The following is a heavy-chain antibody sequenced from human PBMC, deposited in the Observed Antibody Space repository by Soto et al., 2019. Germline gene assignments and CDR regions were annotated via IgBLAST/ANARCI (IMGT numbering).Heavy chain of an antibody. CDR2: ISNSGEET. Sequence: PGGSLRLSCAASGFTFRNYEMMWVRQAPGKGLEWVSSISNSGEETFYADSMKGRFTISRDNSRNTLYLQMNRLRAEETAVYYCAKDPASVTSGWYFDLWGRGTLVTVS. CDR1: GFTFRNYE. V-gene: IGHV3-23*01. CDR3: AKDPASVTSGWYFDL. D-gene: IGHD3-10*01. J-gene: IGHJ2*01.